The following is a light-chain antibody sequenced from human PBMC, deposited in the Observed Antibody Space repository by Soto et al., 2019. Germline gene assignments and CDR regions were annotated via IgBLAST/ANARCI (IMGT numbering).Light chain of an antibody. CDR3: QQYGTSPRT. CDR1: QSVPSTY. Sequence: DILLAQSPVTLALSPVEIATLSCSASQSVPSTYFAWYQQKSGQPPRLLISGASSRATGIPDRFSGSGSGTDFTLTISRLEPEDFAVYICQQYGTSPRTFGQGTRLEIK. J-gene: IGKJ5*01. V-gene: IGKV3-20*01. CDR2: GAS.